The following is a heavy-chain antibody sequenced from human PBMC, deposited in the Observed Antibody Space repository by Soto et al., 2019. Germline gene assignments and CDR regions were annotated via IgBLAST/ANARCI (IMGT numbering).Heavy chain of an antibody. D-gene: IGHD5-12*01. CDR1: GGTFSSYT. V-gene: IGHV1-69*02. J-gene: IGHJ4*02. Sequence: QVQLVQSGAEVKKPGSSVKVSCKASGGTFSSYTISWVRQAPGQGLERMGRIIPILGIANYAQKFQGRVTITADKSTSTAYMELSSLRSEDTAVYYCAAILGGGYSGYDYFDYWGQGTLVTVSS. CDR2: IIPILGIA. CDR3: AAILGGGYSGYDYFDY.